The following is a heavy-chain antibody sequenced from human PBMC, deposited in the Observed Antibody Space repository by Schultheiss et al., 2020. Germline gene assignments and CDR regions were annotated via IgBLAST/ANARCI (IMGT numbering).Heavy chain of an antibody. V-gene: IGHV1-2*02. D-gene: IGHD2-15*01. CDR1: GYTFTSYD. Sequence: ASVKVSCKASGYTFTSYDINWVRQATGQGLEWMGWMNPNSGGTNYAQKFQGRVTMTRVTSISTAYMELSRLRSDDTAVYYCARPEGYCSGASCPPYAFDIWGQGTMVTV. CDR2: MNPNSGGT. J-gene: IGHJ3*02. CDR3: ARPEGYCSGASCPPYAFDI.